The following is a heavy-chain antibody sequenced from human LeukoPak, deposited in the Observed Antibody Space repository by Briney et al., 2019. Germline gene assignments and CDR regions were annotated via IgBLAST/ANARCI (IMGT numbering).Heavy chain of an antibody. D-gene: IGHD5-18*01. CDR2: IRWDGVST. CDR3: GKGDTTMDTTLDY. Sequence: GGPLRLSCAASGFTFDDYTMHWVRQAPGKGLEWVSLIRWDGVSTYYADSVKGRFTISRDNSKNSLYLQMNSLRTEDTALYYCGKGDTTMDTTLDYWGQGTLVTVYS. V-gene: IGHV3-43*01. CDR1: GFTFDDYT. J-gene: IGHJ4*02.